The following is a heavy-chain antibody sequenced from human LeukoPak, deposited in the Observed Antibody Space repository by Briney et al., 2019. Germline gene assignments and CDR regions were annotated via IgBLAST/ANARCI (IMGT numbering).Heavy chain of an antibody. V-gene: IGHV3-48*04. J-gene: IGHJ4*02. D-gene: IGHD1-26*01. CDR3: ARDLGETQYVMGY. CDR1: GFTFRSFS. CDR2: ISSGEYTI. Sequence: GGSVRLSCEASGFTFRSFSFYWVRQAPGRGLEWISYISSGEYTIYYADSVEGRFTISRDNAKNSIFLQMNSLRAEDSAVYYCARDLGETQYVMGYWGQGTLVTVSA.